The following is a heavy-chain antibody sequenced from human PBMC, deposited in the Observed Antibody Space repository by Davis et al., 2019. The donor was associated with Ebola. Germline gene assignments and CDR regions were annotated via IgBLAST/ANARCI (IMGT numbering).Heavy chain of an antibody. Sequence: GESLKISCAASGFTFSTYSMSWVRQAPGKGLEWVSSISSDSYYIYYADSAKGRFTISRDNSKNTLYLQMNSLRTEDTAVYLCAKAKWEVEYHYSGMDVWGKGTTVTVSS. CDR2: ISSDSYYI. J-gene: IGHJ6*04. CDR3: AKAKWEVEYHYSGMDV. D-gene: IGHD1-26*01. CDR1: GFTFSTYS. V-gene: IGHV3-21*01.